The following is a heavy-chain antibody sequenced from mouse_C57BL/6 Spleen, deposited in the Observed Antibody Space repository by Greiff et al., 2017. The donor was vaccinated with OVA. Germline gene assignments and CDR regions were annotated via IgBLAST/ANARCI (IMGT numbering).Heavy chain of an antibody. J-gene: IGHJ3*01. CDR1: GYTFTSYW. V-gene: IGHV1-52*01. Sequence: VQLQQSGAELVRPGSSVKLSCKASGYTFTSYWMHWVKQRPIQGLEWIGNIDPSDSETHYNQKFKDKATLTVDKSSSTAYMQLSSLTSEDSAVYYCARGSDYPFAYWGQGTLVTVSA. CDR2: IDPSDSET. CDR3: ARGSDYPFAY. D-gene: IGHD2-4*01.